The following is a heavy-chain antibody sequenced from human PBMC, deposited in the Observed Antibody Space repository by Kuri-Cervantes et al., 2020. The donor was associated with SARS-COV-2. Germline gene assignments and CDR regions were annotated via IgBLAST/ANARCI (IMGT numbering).Heavy chain of an antibody. CDR3: ARQMMSSITIFGVVITRNWFDP. CDR2: INHTGSA. V-gene: IGHV4-34*01. Sequence: SETLSLTCAVYGGSFSDYYWTWIRQPPGKGLEWIGEINHTGSANYNPSLKSRVTISVDTSKNQFSLKLSSVTAAATAVYYCARQMMSSITIFGVVITRNWFDPWGQGTLVTVSS. D-gene: IGHD3-3*01. CDR1: GGSFSDYY. J-gene: IGHJ5*02.